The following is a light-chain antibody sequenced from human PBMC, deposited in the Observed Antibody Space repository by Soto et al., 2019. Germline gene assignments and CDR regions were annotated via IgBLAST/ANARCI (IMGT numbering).Light chain of an antibody. J-gene: IGKJ1*01. CDR2: DTT. CDR3: LQHKSYPWT. CDR1: QSVRSW. V-gene: IGKV1-5*01. Sequence: DIQMTQSPATLSASVGDRVTITCRASQSVRSWLAWYQQKPGKAPKRLIYDTTTLQSWVPSRFSGDGSGTEFTLTISSLQSEDFATYFCLQHKSYPWTFGQGTKVE.